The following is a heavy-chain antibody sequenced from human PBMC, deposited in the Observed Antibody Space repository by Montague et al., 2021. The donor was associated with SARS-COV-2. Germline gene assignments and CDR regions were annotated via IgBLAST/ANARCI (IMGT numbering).Heavy chain of an antibody. Sequence: TLSLTCTVSGGSISSGGYYWSWIRQHPGKGLGWIGYIYYSGSTYYNPSLKSRVTISVDTSKNQFSLKLSSVTAADTAVYYCARGGSYSSGWYGVDYYYGMDVWGQGTTVTVSS. V-gene: IGHV4-31*03. D-gene: IGHD6-19*01. CDR1: GGSISSGGYY. J-gene: IGHJ6*02. CDR2: IYYSGST. CDR3: ARGGSYSSGWYGVDYYYGMDV.